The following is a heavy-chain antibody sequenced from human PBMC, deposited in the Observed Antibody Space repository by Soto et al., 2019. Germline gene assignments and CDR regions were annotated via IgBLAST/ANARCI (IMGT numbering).Heavy chain of an antibody. J-gene: IGHJ5*02. CDR2: ISYDGSNK. CDR3: ARENDFWSGYHTNWFDP. V-gene: IGHV3-30-3*01. Sequence: HPGGSLRLSCAASGFTFSSYAMHWVRQAPGKGLEWVAVISYDGSNKYYADSVKGRFTISRDNSKNTLYLQMNSLRAEDTAVYYCARENDFWSGYHTNWFDPWGQGTLVTVSS. CDR1: GFTFSSYA. D-gene: IGHD3-3*01.